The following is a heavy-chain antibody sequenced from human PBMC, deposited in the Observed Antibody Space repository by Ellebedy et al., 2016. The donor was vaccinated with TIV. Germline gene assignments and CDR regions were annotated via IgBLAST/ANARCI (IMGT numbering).Heavy chain of an antibody. CDR3: ARAYCDSSRCYEPNY. CDR1: GFTFSNYA. J-gene: IGHJ4*02. D-gene: IGHD2-2*01. V-gene: IGHV3-30*03. CDR2: ITNDGTKK. Sequence: PGGSLRLSCAASGFTFSNYAIHWVRQAPGKGLEWVAIITNDGTKKYYADSVKGRFTISRDNSKNTVDLQMNSLRAEDTAVYYCARAYCDSSRCYEPNYWGQGTLVTVSS.